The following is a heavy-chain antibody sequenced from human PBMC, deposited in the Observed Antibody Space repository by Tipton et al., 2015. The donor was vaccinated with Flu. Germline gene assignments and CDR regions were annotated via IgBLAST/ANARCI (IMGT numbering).Heavy chain of an antibody. J-gene: IGHJ4*02. CDR2: ISGSGGST. D-gene: IGHD6-25*01. CDR1: GFTFSSYA. Sequence: SLRLSCAASGFTFSSYAMSWVRQAPGKGLEWVSAISGSGGSTYYADSVKGRFSISRDNSKNTLNLQMNSLRAEDTAVYYCAKALSMAAAAKGLFDYWGQGTLVTVSS. CDR3: AKALSMAAAAKGLFDY. V-gene: IGHV3-23*01.